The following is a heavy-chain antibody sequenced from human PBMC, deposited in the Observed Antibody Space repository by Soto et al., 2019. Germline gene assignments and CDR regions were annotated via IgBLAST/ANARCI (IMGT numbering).Heavy chain of an antibody. CDR3: ARDGVVVVAATPYWFDP. D-gene: IGHD2-15*01. CDR2: INAYNGNT. J-gene: IGHJ5*02. V-gene: IGHV1-18*01. Sequence: GASVKVSCKASGYTFTSYGISWVRQAPGQGLEWMGWINAYNGNTNYSQKFQGRVTITRDTSTSTTYMELSSLRSEDTAVYYCARDGVVVVAATPYWFDPWGQGTLVTVSS. CDR1: GYTFTSYG.